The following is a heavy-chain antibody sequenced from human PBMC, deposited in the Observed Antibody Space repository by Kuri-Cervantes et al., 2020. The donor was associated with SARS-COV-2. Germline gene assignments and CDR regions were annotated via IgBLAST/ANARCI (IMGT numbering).Heavy chain of an antibody. V-gene: IGHV3-74*01. J-gene: IGHJ4*02. CDR1: GFTFSSYW. CDR2: IISDGSST. CDR3: ARDFDRWVLELQGVDY. D-gene: IGHD1-7*01. Sequence: GESLKIPCAASGFTFSSYWMHWVRQAPGKGLVWVSRIISDGSSTSYADSVKGRFTISRDNAKNTLYLQMNSLRAEDTAVYYCARDFDRWVLELQGVDYWGQGTLVTVSS.